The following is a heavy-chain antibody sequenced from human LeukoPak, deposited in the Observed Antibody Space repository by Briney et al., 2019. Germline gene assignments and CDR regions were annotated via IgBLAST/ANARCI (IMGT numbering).Heavy chain of an antibody. CDR3: ARRGGILTGYSPGNY. Sequence: ASVKVSCKASGYTFTGHYMHWVRQAPGQGLEWMGWMNPNSGNTGYAQKFQGRVTMTRNTSISTAYMELSSLRSEDTAVYYCARRGGILTGYSPGNYWGQGTLVTVSS. CDR2: MNPNSGNT. V-gene: IGHV1-8*02. D-gene: IGHD3-9*01. J-gene: IGHJ4*02. CDR1: GYTFTGHY.